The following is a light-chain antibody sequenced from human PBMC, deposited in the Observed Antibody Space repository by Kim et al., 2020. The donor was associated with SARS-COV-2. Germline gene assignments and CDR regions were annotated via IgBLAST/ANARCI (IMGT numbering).Light chain of an antibody. CDR2: YDS. Sequence: SYELTQPPSVSVAPGQTARVSCGGNSIGSKSVHWYQQKSGQAPVLVIYYDSDRPSGIPEWFSGSNSGNTATLTISRVEAGDEADYYCQVWDSTSDHRVVF. CDR1: SIGSKS. CDR3: QVWDSTSDHRVV. J-gene: IGLJ2*01. V-gene: IGLV3-21*04.